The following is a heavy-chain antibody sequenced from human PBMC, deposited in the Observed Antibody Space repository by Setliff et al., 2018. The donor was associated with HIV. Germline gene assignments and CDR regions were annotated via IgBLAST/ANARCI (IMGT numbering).Heavy chain of an antibody. Sequence: GASVKVSCKASGGIFSTYAISWVRQAPGQGLEWMGGIVPILGITNYAQKFQGRVTITADKSTSTTYMDLSSLRSEDTAVYYCASHPGSSIEKPYFDTWGQGTLVTVS. V-gene: IGHV1-69*10. D-gene: IGHD2-2*01. J-gene: IGHJ5*02. CDR2: IVPILGIT. CDR3: ASHPGSSIEKPYFDT. CDR1: GGIFSTYA.